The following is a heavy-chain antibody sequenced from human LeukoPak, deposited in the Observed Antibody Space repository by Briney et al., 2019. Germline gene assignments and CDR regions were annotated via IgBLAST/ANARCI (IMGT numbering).Heavy chain of an antibody. D-gene: IGHD3-10*01. Sequence: GGSLRLSCAASGFTFSSYGMHWVRQAPGKGLEWVAFIRYDGSNKYYADSVKGRFTISRDNSKNTLYLQMNSLRAEDTAVYYCARGGSITMVRGVTRYYYYGMDVWGQGTTVTVSS. J-gene: IGHJ6*02. CDR2: IRYDGSNK. CDR3: ARGGSITMVRGVTRYYYYGMDV. CDR1: GFTFSSYG. V-gene: IGHV3-30*02.